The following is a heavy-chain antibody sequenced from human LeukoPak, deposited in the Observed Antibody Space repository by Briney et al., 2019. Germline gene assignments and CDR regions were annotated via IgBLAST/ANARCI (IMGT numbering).Heavy chain of an antibody. CDR1: SDSISGYY. Sequence: PSETLSLTRTVSSDSISGYYWSWIRQPAGKGLEWIGRIYPTGTTNYNPSLKSRVSMSVDTSKNQFSLNLNSVTAADTAVYYCARGPYCGGDCFFAYWGQGALVTVSS. J-gene: IGHJ4*02. D-gene: IGHD2-21*01. CDR3: ARGPYCGGDCFFAY. CDR2: IYPTGTT. V-gene: IGHV4-4*07.